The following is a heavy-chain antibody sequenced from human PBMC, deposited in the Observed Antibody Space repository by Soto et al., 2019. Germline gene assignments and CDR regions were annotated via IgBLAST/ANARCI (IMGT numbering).Heavy chain of an antibody. J-gene: IGHJ6*02. D-gene: IGHD1-1*01. CDR2: ISYDGSNK. CDR3: ARDRLRYNWNDFPYYYSGMDV. Sequence: QVPLVESGGGVVQPGRSLRLSCAASGFTFRSYALHWVRQAPGKGLEWVAVISYDGSNKYYADSVQGRFTISRDNSKNTLYLQMNSLRAEDTAVYYCARDRLRYNWNDFPYYYSGMDVWGQGTTVTVSS. CDR1: GFTFRSYA. V-gene: IGHV3-30-3*01.